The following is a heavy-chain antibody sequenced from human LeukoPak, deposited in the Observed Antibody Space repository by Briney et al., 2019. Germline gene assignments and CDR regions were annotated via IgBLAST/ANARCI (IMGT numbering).Heavy chain of an antibody. J-gene: IGHJ4*02. CDR2: VRSSGSTI. D-gene: IGHD2-2*01. CDR3: ARADCSSTSCYEFDY. Sequence: PGGSLRLSCAASGFTFSDYYMSWIRQAPGKGLEWVSYVRSSGSTIYYADSVKGRFTISRDNAKNSLYLQMNSLRAEDTAVYYCARADCSSTSCYEFDYWGRGTLVTVSS. CDR1: GFTFSDYY. V-gene: IGHV3-11*04.